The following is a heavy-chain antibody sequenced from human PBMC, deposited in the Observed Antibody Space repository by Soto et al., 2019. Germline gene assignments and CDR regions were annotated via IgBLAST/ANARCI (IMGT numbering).Heavy chain of an antibody. D-gene: IGHD6-6*01. CDR1: GYMFTGYS. Sequence: QVQLVQSGAEVKTPGASVKVSCKASGYMFTGYSMQWVRQAPGQGLEWMGWINPHSGGTNYAQKFQGRVTMTGDTSISTAYMELSRLRSDDTAVYYCARGRVAARPEFAYWRQGTLVTVSS. V-gene: IGHV1-2*02. CDR3: ARGRVAARPEFAY. CDR2: INPHSGGT. J-gene: IGHJ4*02.